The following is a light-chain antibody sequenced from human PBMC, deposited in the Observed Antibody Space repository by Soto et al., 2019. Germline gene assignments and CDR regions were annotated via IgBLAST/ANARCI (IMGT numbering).Light chain of an antibody. Sequence: QAVVTQPPSVSGAPGQRVTISCTGGRFNIGAGYDVHWYQQLPGTAPKLLIYDNINRPSGVPDRFSGSKSDTSASLAITGLQAEDEGDYYCQSYDNSLSASVFGGGTKVTVL. J-gene: IGLJ2*01. V-gene: IGLV1-40*01. CDR3: QSYDNSLSASV. CDR1: RFNIGAGYD. CDR2: DNI.